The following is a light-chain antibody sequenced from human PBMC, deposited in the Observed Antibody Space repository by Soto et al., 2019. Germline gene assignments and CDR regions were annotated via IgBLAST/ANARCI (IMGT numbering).Light chain of an antibody. J-gene: IGLJ3*02. CDR2: TNT. CDR3: QSYDASLNWV. CDR1: SSNIGAGYA. V-gene: IGLV1-40*01. Sequence: QSVLTQPPSVSGAPGQRVTISCTGNSSNIGAGYAVHWYQLLPGAARKLLIYTNTNRLSGVPDRFSGSRSGPSASLAITGLQAEDEGEYSCQSYDASLNWVFGGGTKLTVL.